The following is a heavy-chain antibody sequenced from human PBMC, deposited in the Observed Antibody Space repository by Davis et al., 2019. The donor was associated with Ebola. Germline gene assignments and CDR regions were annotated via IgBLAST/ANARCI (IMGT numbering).Heavy chain of an antibody. Sequence: AASVKVSCKASGGTFSSYAISWVRQAPGQGLEWMGWISAYNGNTNYAQKFQGRVTITRDTSASTAYMELSSLRSEDTSVYYCARDRGGDYSFDYWGQGTLVTVSS. V-gene: IGHV1-18*01. CDR1: GGTFSSYA. D-gene: IGHD3-10*01. CDR3: ARDRGGDYSFDY. J-gene: IGHJ4*02. CDR2: ISAYNGNT.